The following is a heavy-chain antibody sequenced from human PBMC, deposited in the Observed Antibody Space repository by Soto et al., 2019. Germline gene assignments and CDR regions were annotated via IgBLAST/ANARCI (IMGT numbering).Heavy chain of an antibody. CDR1: GGPFSHDI. CDR2: ISPLLSTS. Sequence: VQLEQSGAEVKKPGSSVRVSCKASGGPFSHDIITWVRQAPGQGLEWMGRISPLLSTSTYAQNFQGRLTITADRSTGTAYMDLKNLTSADTAVYYCARDSPIGSTFSGDDAIDYWGQGTRITVSS. V-gene: IGHV1-69*08. J-gene: IGHJ4*02. CDR3: ARDSPIGSTFSGDDAIDY. D-gene: IGHD5-12*01.